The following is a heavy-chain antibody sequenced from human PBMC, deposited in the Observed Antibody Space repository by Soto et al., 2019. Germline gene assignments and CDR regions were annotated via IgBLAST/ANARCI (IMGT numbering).Heavy chain of an antibody. CDR3: ARGEPVFQN. V-gene: IGHV3-21*01. CDR1: GFTLSNYS. J-gene: IGHJ1*01. CDR2: ISIISSYI. Sequence: PGGYPGLSLAASGFTLSNYSMNPVRQAPGKMLQWSSSISIISSYIYYTDLVKDRFTISRDNAKNSLYLQMNSLRAEDTAVYFGARGEPVFQNCGQCTLLTVSP. D-gene: IGHD4-17*01.